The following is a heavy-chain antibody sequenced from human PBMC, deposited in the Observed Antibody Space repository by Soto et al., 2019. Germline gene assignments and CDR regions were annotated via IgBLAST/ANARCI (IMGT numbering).Heavy chain of an antibody. V-gene: IGHV3-64D*06. CDR1: GFAFSYYT. J-gene: IGHJ4*01. CDR2: INVNGSDT. CDR3: LKEMGPCCDWSNYFDY. D-gene: IGHD3-9*01. Sequence: GGSLRLSCLASGFAFSYYTMHWVRQAPGKGLEYVSAINVNGSDTYYADSVKGRFTISRDKSRNTIYLQMSSLRADDTAIYYCLKEMGPCCDWSNYFDYWGRGTLVTVSS.